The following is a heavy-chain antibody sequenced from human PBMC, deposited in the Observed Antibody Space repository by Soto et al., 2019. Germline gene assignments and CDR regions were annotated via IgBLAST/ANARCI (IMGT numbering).Heavy chain of an antibody. V-gene: IGHV4-31*03. CDR1: GGSISSGAYY. J-gene: IGHJ6*02. Sequence: QVQLQASGPGLVKPSQTLSLTCTVSGGSISSGAYYWTWIRQLPGQGLEWIGYIYYSGSTYYNPSLKSRVSKALDTSKNQFAVKQRSVTAADKAVYYCAKDQGVLGNDRGDGMDVCGHGTTVTVSS. CDR2: IYYSGST. D-gene: IGHD3-16*02. CDR3: AKDQGVLGNDRGDGMDV.